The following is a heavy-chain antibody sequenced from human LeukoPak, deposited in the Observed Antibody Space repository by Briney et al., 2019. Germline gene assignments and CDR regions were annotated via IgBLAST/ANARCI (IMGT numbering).Heavy chain of an antibody. Sequence: NPSETLSLTCTVSGGSISSSSYFWGWIRQPPGKGLQWIGSVRYSGTTYYNPSLQSRVTMSIDTSKNQFSLKLTSVTAADTAVYYCARRRVGSSDVDYWGQGTLVTVSS. CDR2: VRYSGTT. CDR3: ARRRVGSSDVDY. CDR1: GGSISSSSYF. D-gene: IGHD6-13*01. V-gene: IGHV4-39*01. J-gene: IGHJ4*02.